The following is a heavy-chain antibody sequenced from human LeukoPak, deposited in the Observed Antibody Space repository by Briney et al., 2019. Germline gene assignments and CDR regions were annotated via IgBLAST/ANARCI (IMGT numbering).Heavy chain of an antibody. J-gene: IGHJ5*02. CDR1: GGSFSGYY. CDR3: ARGHPRRGGESNWFDP. Sequence: SETLSLTCAVYGGSFSGYYWSWIRQPPGKGLEWIGEINHSGSTNYNPSLKSRVTISVDTSKNQFSLKLSSVTAADTAVYYCARGHPRRGGESNWFDPWGQGTLVTVSS. V-gene: IGHV4-34*01. CDR2: INHSGST. D-gene: IGHD3-16*01.